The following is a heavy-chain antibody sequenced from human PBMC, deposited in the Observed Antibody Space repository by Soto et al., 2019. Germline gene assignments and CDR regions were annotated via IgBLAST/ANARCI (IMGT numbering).Heavy chain of an antibody. V-gene: IGHV1-18*01. CDR3: ARDDCSSTSCYRY. CDR2: ISAYNGNT. Sequence: GASVKVSCKASGYTFTSYAINWVRQAIGQGLEWMGWISAYNGNTGYAQKFQGRVTMTTDTSTSTVHMELRSLRSDDTAVYYCARDDCSSTSCYRYWGQGTLVTRLL. J-gene: IGHJ4*02. D-gene: IGHD2-2*01. CDR1: GYTFTSYA.